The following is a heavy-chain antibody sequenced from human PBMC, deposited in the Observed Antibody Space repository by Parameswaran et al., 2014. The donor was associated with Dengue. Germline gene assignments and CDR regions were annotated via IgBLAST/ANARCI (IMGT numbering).Heavy chain of an antibody. J-gene: IGHJ4*02. Sequence: RWIRQPPGKGLEWVSDISGSGDRTHYGDSLKGRVIVSRDNSKDTLFLEMNSLRSEDTAVYYCAKTPSFRGSGSYWEPGGHDFWGQGILVTVSS. CDR3: AKTPSFRGSGSYWEPGGHDF. CDR2: ISGSGDRT. V-gene: IGHV3-23*01. D-gene: IGHD3-10*01.